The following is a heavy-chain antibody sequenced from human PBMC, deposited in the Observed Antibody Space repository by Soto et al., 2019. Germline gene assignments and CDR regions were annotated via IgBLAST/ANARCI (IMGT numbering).Heavy chain of an antibody. V-gene: IGHV3-23*01. Sequence: EVQLLQSGGELVQPGESLRLSCAASGFIFNKYAMTWVRQAPGKGLEWVSAISGDGDTTYYADSVKGRFTISRDNSKNTLFLQMNSLRDEDTALYYCASPKATSSWSSDYWGQGTLVTVSS. CDR2: ISGDGDTT. J-gene: IGHJ4*02. CDR3: ASPKATSSWSSDY. CDR1: GFIFNKYA. D-gene: IGHD6-13*01.